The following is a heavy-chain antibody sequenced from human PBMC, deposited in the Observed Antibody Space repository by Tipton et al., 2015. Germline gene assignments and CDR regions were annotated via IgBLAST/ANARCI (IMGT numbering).Heavy chain of an antibody. CDR2: IYYSGST. J-gene: IGHJ3*02. CDR3: ARGTKWLLLLKAFDI. D-gene: IGHD3-22*01. CDR1: GSSVSSGAYY. V-gene: IGHV4-61*08. Sequence: LRLSCIVSGSSVSSGAYYWSWIRQPPGKGLEWIGYIYYSGSTNYNPSLKSRVTISVDTSKNQFSLKLSSVTAADTAVYYCARGTKWLLLLKAFDIWGQGTMVTVSS.